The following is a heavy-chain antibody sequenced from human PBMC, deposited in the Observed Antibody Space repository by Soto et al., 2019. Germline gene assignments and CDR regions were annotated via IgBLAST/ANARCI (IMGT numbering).Heavy chain of an antibody. J-gene: IGHJ6*02. V-gene: IGHV4-4*07. CDR3: ARGVRDGYFGLDV. CDR2: IYANGNA. D-gene: IGHD3-16*02. Sequence: QAQLQESGPGLVKPSETLSLTCSVSGGSFSSYYWTWIRQPAGKGLQWIGRIYANGNANYIPSLKSRVTMSVDTSKNQFSLRLRSVTAADTAVYYCARGVRDGYFGLDVWGPGATVTVSS. CDR1: GGSFSSYY.